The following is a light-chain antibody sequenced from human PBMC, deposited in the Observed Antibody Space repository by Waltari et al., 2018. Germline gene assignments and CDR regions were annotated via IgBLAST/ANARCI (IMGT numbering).Light chain of an antibody. CDR3: QQSDNWPPLFT. J-gene: IGKJ3*01. V-gene: IGKV3-15*01. Sequence: ETVMTPSPATLSVSPGERVTFSCRASQSVGNKLAWYQQKTGQAPRLLIDGASTRATGIPARFSGSGSGTEFTLTISSLQSEDFAVYYCQQSDNWPPLFTFGPGTKVDIK. CDR1: QSVGNK. CDR2: GAS.